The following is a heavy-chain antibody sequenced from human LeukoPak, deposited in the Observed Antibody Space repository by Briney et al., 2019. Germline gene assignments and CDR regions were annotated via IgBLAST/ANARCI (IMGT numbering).Heavy chain of an antibody. V-gene: IGHV1-69*13. CDR3: AKIAVAGDDRTYRATYYYYYYMDI. CDR2: IIPIFGTA. CDR1: GGTFSSYA. J-gene: IGHJ6*03. Sequence: SVKVSCKASGGTFSSYAISWVRQASGQGLEWMGGIIPIFGTANYAQKFQGRVTITADESTSTAYMELSSLRSEDTAVYYCAKIAVAGDDRTYRATYYYYYYMDIWGKGTTVTVSS. D-gene: IGHD6-19*01.